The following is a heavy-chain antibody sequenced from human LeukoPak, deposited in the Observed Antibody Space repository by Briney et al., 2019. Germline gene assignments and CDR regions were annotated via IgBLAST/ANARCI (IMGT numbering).Heavy chain of an antibody. D-gene: IGHD2-2*01. J-gene: IGHJ4*02. CDR2: ISESGRDT. V-gene: IGHV3-23*01. CDR3: AKSFRSTSLDY. Sequence: GGSLRLSCAASGFIFSSYSMSWVRQAPGKGLEWVSAISESGRDTYYADSVKGRFTISRDNSKNTLYLQMNSLRAEDTAVYYCAKSFRSTSLDYWGQGALVTVSS. CDR1: GFIFSSYS.